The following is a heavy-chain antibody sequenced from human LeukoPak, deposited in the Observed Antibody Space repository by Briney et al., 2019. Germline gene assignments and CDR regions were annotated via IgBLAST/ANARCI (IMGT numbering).Heavy chain of an antibody. J-gene: IGHJ6*02. Sequence: SETLSLTCTVSGGSISSYYWSWIRQPPGKGLEWIGYIYYSGSTNYNPSLKSRVTISVDTSKNQFSLKLSSVTAADTAVYYCARLGSSYGPVGMDVWGQGTTVTVSS. CDR3: ARLGSSYGPVGMDV. V-gene: IGHV4-59*08. D-gene: IGHD3-10*01. CDR2: IYYSGST. CDR1: GGSISSYY.